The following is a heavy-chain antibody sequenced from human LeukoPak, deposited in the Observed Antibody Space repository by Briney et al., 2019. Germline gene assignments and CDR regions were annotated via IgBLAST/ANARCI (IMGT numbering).Heavy chain of an antibody. CDR1: GFTVSSDY. CDR3: ARDRAGAQSWVEFDP. CDR2: IYGDGTT. J-gene: IGHJ5*02. D-gene: IGHD3-10*01. Sequence: PGGSLRLSCAASGFTVSSDYMAWVRQAPGRGLEWVSLIYGDGTTFYADSVKGRFTISRDNFKNTLYLQMSSLRPEDTALYYCARDRAGAQSWVEFDPWGQGTLVTVSS. V-gene: IGHV3-66*02.